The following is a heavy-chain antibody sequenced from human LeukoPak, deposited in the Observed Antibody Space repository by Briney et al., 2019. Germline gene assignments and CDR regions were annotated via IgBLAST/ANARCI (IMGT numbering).Heavy chain of an antibody. CDR3: ASFWGSRESDWLRDGVDV. CDR2: IKQDGSEK. D-gene: IGHD2-21*02. Sequence: GGSLRLSCAASGFTFSSYWMSWVRQAPGKGLEWVANIKQDGSEKYYVDSVKGRFTISRGNAKNSLYLQMNSLSAEDTAVYYCASFWGSRESDWLRDGVDVWGQGTTVTVSS. V-gene: IGHV3-7*01. J-gene: IGHJ6*02. CDR1: GFTFSSYW.